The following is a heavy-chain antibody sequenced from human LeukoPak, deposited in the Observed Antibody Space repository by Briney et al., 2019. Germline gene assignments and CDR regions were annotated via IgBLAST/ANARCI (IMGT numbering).Heavy chain of an antibody. Sequence: PSQTLSLTCTVSGGSISSGGYYWSWIRQHPGKGLEWIGYIYYSGSTYYNPSLKSRVTISVDTSKNQFSLKLSSVTAADTAVYYCAKDFESSYGAFDVWGQGTMVTVSS. CDR1: GGSISSGGYY. CDR2: IYYSGST. CDR3: AKDFESSYGAFDV. D-gene: IGHD1-26*01. J-gene: IGHJ3*01. V-gene: IGHV4-31*03.